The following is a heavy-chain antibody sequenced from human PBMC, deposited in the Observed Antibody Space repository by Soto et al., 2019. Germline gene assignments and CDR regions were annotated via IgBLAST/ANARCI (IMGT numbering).Heavy chain of an antibody. D-gene: IGHD3-3*01. CDR1: GASISSDNYY. V-gene: IGHV4-31*03. CDR2: IYYSGSI. CDR3: ARLFWSGYAFDY. Sequence: QVQLQESGPGLVKPSQTLSLTCTVSGASISSDNYYWGWVRQPPGKGLEWVGYIYYSGSIYYSPSLKSRSAISMDTSKNQLSLRVTSVTAADTAVYHCARLFWSGYAFDYWGQGTLVTVSS. J-gene: IGHJ4*02.